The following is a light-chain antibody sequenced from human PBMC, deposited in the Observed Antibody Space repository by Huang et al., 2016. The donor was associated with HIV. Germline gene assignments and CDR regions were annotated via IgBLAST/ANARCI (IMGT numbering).Light chain of an antibody. V-gene: IGKV1-39*01. J-gene: IGKJ3*01. CDR2: AAS. CDR1: QSISTY. CDR3: QQTYSTLT. Sequence: DIQMTQSPSSLSASVGDRVTITCRASQSISTYLNWYQQKPGKAPKLLIYAASTLQSGVPSSVSGSGSGTDFTLTISSLQPEDVATYYYQQTYSTLTFGPGTKVDIK.